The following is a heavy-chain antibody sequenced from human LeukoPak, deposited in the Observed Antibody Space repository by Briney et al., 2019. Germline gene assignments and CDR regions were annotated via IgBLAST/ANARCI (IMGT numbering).Heavy chain of an antibody. CDR3: ARGLYDFWSGPDY. D-gene: IGHD3-3*01. V-gene: IGHV3-33*08. CDR1: GFTFSANY. Sequence: GGSLRLSCAASGFTFSANYMNWVRQAPGKGLEWVAVIWYDESNKYYADSVKGRFTISRDNSKNTLYLQMNSLRAEDTAVYYCARGLYDFWSGPDYWGQGTLVTVSS. J-gene: IGHJ4*02. CDR2: IWYDESNK.